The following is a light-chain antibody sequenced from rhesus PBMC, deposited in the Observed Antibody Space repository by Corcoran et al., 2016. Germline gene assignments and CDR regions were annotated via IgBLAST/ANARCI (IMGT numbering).Light chain of an antibody. Sequence: DIQMTQSPSSLSASVGDTVTITCRASQGINNNLAWYQQKPGNVPKLLIYYASTVQSGVPSRFSGSGSGTDFTLTINSLRPEDFATYYCQHGFGIPYSFGQGTKVEIK. CDR2: YAS. V-gene: IGKV1S15*01. J-gene: IGKJ2*01. CDR3: QHGFGIPYS. CDR1: QGINNN.